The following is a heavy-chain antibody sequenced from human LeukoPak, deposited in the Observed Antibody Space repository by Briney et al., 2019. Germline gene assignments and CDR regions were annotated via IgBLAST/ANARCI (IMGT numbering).Heavy chain of an antibody. CDR1: GFTFSSYG. CDR3: AKDLSLWFGELSYYMDV. D-gene: IGHD3-10*01. V-gene: IGHV3-30*02. CDR2: IRYDGSNK. Sequence: GGSLRLSCAASGFTFSSYGMHWVRQAPGKGLEWVAFIRYDGSNKYYADSVKGRFTISRDNSKNTLYLQMNSLRAEDTAVYYCAKDLSLWFGELSYYMDVWGKGTTVTISS. J-gene: IGHJ6*03.